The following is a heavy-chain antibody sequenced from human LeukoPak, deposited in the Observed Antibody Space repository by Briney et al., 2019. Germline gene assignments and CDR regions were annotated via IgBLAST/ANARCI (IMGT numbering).Heavy chain of an antibody. CDR2: IYYSGST. J-gene: IGHJ6*03. V-gene: IGHV4-59*01. D-gene: IGHD3-22*01. CDR3: ARYGVNPYYYDSSGYYYPVNYYYYYMDV. Sequence: PSETLSLTCTVSGGSISSYYWSWIRQPPGKGLEWIGYIYYSGSTNYNPSPKSRVTISVDTSKNQFSLKLSSVTAADTAVYYCARYGVNPYYYDSSGYYYPVNYYYYYMDVWGKGTTVTVSS. CDR1: GGSISSYY.